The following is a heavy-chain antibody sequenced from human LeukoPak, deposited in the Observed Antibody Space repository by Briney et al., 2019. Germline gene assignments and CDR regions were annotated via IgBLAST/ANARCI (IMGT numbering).Heavy chain of an antibody. CDR3: AREGSDTAHYNWFDP. J-gene: IGHJ5*02. Sequence: ASVKVSCKASGYIFTSYGLNRVRQAPGQGLEWMGWISAYNGNAKYAQKFQGRVTMTTDTPTNTAYMELKSLRSDDTAVYYCAREGSDTAHYNWFDPWGQGTLVTVSS. CDR2: ISAYNGNA. CDR1: GYIFTSYG. D-gene: IGHD5-18*01. V-gene: IGHV1-18*01.